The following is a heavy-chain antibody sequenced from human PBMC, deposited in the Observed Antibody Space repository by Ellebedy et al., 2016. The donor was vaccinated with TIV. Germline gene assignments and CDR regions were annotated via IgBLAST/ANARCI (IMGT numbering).Heavy chain of an antibody. V-gene: IGHV3-23*01. CDR2: ISGSGGST. CDR3: ARRYFDL. J-gene: IGHJ2*01. CDR1: GFTFSSYA. Sequence: GGSLRLXCAASGFTFSSYAMSWVRQAPGKGLEWVSAISGSGGSTYYVDSVKGRFTISRDNAKNSLYLQMNSPRAEDTAVYYCARRYFDLWGRGTLVTVSS.